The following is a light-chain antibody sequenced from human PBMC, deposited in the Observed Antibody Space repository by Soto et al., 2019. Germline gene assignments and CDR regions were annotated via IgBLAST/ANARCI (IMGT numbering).Light chain of an antibody. J-gene: IGKJ1*01. V-gene: IGKV3-20*01. Sequence: VLTQSPCTLSLSPGERAPLSCRASQSVSSTYLAWYQQKPGQAPRLLIYGASYRATGIPDRFSGSGSGTDFTLTISRLEPEDFAVYYCQQYGSSPETFGQGTKVDI. CDR1: QSVSSTY. CDR2: GAS. CDR3: QQYGSSPET.